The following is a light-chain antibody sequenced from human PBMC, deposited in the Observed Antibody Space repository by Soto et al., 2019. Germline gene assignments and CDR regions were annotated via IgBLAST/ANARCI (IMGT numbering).Light chain of an antibody. CDR2: DVS. CDR1: SSDVGGYNY. J-gene: IGLJ2*01. CDR3: SSYTRNSPPVV. Sequence: QSVLTQPASVSGSPGQSITISCTGTSSDVGGYNYVSWYQQHPGKAPKLMIYDVSNRPSGVSNRFSGSKSGNTASLTISGPPAREEGDYYCSSYTRNSPPVVFGGGTKLTVL. V-gene: IGLV2-14*01.